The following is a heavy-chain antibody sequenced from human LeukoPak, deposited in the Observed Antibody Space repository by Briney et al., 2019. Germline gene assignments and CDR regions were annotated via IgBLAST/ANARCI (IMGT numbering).Heavy chain of an antibody. J-gene: IGHJ6*03. CDR1: GGSISSNY. Sequence: SETLSLTCTVSGGSISSNYCYWIWQPAPQGLERVGRIYTSGSTNYNPSLKSRVTMSVDTSKNQFSLKLSSVTAADTAVYYCARDGYYDFWSGRWYYYYYMDVWGKGTTVTVSS. D-gene: IGHD3-3*01. CDR3: ARDGYYDFWSGRWYYYYYMDV. V-gene: IGHV4-4*07. CDR2: IYTSGST.